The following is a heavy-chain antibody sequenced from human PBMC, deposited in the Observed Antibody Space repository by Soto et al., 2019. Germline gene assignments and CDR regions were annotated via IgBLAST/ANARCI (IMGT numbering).Heavy chain of an antibody. J-gene: IGHJ6*02. Sequence: EVRLLESGEGLVQHGGSLKLSCAASGFTFSSYAMSWVRQAPGKGLEWVSSIGGSGGNTYYADSVKGRFTISRDNSKNTLFLQMNRLRAEDTAEYFCARVVRYFDTPYGMDVWGHGTTVTVSS. CDR3: ARVVRYFDTPYGMDV. V-gene: IGHV3-23*01. D-gene: IGHD3-9*01. CDR2: IGGSGGNT. CDR1: GFTFSSYA.